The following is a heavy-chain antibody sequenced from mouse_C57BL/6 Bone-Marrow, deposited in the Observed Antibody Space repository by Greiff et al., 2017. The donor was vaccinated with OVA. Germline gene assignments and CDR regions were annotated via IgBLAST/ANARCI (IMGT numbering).Heavy chain of an antibody. CDR2: INPGGGGT. D-gene: IGHD1-1*01. CDR1: GYAFTNYL. V-gene: IGHV1-54*01. Sequence: QVQLKESGAELVRPGTSVKVSCKASGYAFTNYLIEWVKQRPGQGLEWIGVINPGGGGTNYNEKFKGKATLTADKSSSTAYMQLSSLTSEDSAVYFCAREAIYYYGSSYWYFDVWGTGTTVTVSS. CDR3: AREAIYYYGSSYWYFDV. J-gene: IGHJ1*03.